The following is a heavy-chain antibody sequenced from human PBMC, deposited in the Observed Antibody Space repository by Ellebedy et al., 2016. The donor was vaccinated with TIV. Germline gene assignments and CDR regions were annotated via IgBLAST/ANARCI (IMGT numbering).Heavy chain of an antibody. Sequence: SETLSLTCTVYGGSFSGYYYSWIRQLPGKGLEWNGEINQSGRATYNPTLKGRVTISVDMSKNQFSLRLSSVTAADTAVYYCAEGRSGWYYFDYWGQGTLVTVSS. D-gene: IGHD6-19*01. J-gene: IGHJ4*02. V-gene: IGHV4-34*01. CDR1: GGSFSGYY. CDR3: AEGRSGWYYFDY. CDR2: INQSGRA.